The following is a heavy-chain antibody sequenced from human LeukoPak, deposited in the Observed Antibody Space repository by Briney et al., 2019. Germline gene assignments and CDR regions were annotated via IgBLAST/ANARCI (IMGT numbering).Heavy chain of an antibody. CDR1: GYTFTGYY. V-gene: IGHV1-2*04. J-gene: IGHJ4*02. CDR2: INPNSGGT. Sequence: ASVKVSCKASGYTFTGYYMHWVRQAPGQGLEWMGWINPNSGGTNYAQKFQGWVTMTRDTSISTAYIELSSLKSEDTAVYFCARDKDSYGPGSTVGYWGQGTLVTVSS. CDR3: ARDKDSYGPGSTVGY. D-gene: IGHD3-10*01.